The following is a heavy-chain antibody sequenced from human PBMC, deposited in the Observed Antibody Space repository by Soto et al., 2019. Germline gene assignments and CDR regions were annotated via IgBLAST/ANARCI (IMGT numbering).Heavy chain of an antibody. CDR1: EDSSSSDA. CDR2: IYYSGST. J-gene: IGHJ6*02. D-gene: IGHD2-2*01. Sequence: SETLSLSCTVSEDSSSSDAWTWVGQPPGKGLEWIGYIYYSGSTNYNPSLKSRVTISVDTSKNQFSLKLSSVTAADTAVYYCARVGCSSTRCYPYYFGMDVCGQGTTVT. CDR3: ARVGCSSTRCYPYYFGMDV. V-gene: IGHV4-59*01.